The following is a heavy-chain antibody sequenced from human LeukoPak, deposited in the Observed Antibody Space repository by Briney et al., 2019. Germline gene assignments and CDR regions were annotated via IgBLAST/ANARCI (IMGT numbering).Heavy chain of an antibody. D-gene: IGHD3-22*01. CDR3: ARVSLDSSGYYHNVFDT. CDR1: GDSISSYY. CDR2: IYYTGSS. V-gene: IGHV4-59*01. J-gene: IGHJ4*02. Sequence: SETLSLTCTVSGDSISSYYWSWIRHPPGKGLEWIGYIYYTGSSDYNTSLKSRVTMSVDTSKNQFYLKLSSVTAADTAVYYCARVSLDSSGYYHNVFDTWGQGALVTVSS.